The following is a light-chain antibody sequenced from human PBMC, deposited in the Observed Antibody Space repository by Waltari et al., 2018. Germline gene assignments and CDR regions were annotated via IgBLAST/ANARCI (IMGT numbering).Light chain of an antibody. J-gene: IGKJ1*01. CDR1: QSLLHSNGKNY. V-gene: IGKV2-28*01. CDR2: LGS. CDR3: MQALQTPRT. Sequence: DIVMTQSPLSLPVTPGEPASISCSSSQSLLHSNGKNYLDWYLQKPGQSPQVLIYLGSNRASGVPDRFSGSGSGTDFTLEISRVEAEDVGVYYCMQALQTPRTFGQGTKVEIK.